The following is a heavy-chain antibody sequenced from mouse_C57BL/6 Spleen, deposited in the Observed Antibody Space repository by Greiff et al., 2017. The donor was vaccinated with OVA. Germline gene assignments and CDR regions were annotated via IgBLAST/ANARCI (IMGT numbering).Heavy chain of an antibody. J-gene: IGHJ2*01. CDR3: ARRGLRRENYFDY. Sequence: VRLQQSGPELVKPGASVKIPCKASGYTFTDYNMDWVKQSHGKSLEWIGDINPNNGGTIYNQKFKGKATLTVDKSSSTAYMERRSLTTEDTTVYYCARRGLRRENYFDYWGKGTTLTVSS. V-gene: IGHV1-18*01. CDR1: GYTFTDYN. CDR2: INPNNGGT. D-gene: IGHD2-4*01.